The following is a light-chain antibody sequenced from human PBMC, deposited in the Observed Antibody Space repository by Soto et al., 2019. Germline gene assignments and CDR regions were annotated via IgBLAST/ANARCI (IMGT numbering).Light chain of an antibody. CDR1: HSVSRK. CDR2: GAS. Sequence: IVMALFSATLSEPLRERATLCCRASHSVSRKLAWYQQTRGQAPRLLIYGASTRATGVPARFSGSGSGTEFTLTISNLQSEDFAVYHCQQYDKWPRTFGQGTKVDIK. CDR3: QQYDKWPRT. J-gene: IGKJ1*01. V-gene: IGKV3-15*01.